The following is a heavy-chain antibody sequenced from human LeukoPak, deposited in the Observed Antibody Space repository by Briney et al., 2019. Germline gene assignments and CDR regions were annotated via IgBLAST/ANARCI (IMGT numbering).Heavy chain of an antibody. D-gene: IGHD3-10*01. CDR1: GGSTSSSSYY. V-gene: IGHV4-61*05. CDR2: IYYSGST. Sequence: PSETLSLTCTVSGGSTSSSSYYWGWIRQPPGKGLEWIGYIYYSGSTNYNPSLKSRVTMSVDTSKNQFSLKLSSVTAADTAVYYCARAVGSGSFQTYYYYMDVWGKGTTVTISS. J-gene: IGHJ6*03. CDR3: ARAVGSGSFQTYYYYMDV.